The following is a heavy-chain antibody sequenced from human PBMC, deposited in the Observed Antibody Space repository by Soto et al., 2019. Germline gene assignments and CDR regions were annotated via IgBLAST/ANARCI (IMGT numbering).Heavy chain of an antibody. V-gene: IGHV3-64*04. J-gene: IGHJ5*02. Sequence: PGGSLRLSCSASGFTFSSHAMHWVRQAPGQGLENLSAISRKGDNTYYADSVKGRFTVSRDRATNTVFLQMNSLRGDDSAIYYCARDRNDLSTGYSAIGGFDPWGQGTQVTVSS. CDR3: ARDRNDLSTGYSAIGGFDP. CDR1: GFTFSSHA. D-gene: IGHD3-9*01. CDR2: ISRKGDNT.